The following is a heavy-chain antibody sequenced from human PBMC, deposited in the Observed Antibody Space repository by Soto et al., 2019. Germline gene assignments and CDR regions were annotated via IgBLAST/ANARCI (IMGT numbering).Heavy chain of an antibody. J-gene: IGHJ1*01. CDR1: GFTFSSYG. Sequence: QVQLVESGGGVVQPGRSLRLSCAASGFTFSSYGMHWVRQAPGKGLEWVAVISYDGSNKYYADSVKGRFTISRDNSKNTLYLQMNSLRAEDTAVYYCAKEASCGGDCYAEYFQHWGQGTLVTVSS. V-gene: IGHV3-30*18. CDR3: AKEASCGGDCYAEYFQH. D-gene: IGHD2-21*02. CDR2: ISYDGSNK.